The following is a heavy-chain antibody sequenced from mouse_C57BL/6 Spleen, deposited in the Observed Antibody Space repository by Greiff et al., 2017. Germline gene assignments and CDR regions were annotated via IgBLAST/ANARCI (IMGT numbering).Heavy chain of an antibody. D-gene: IGHD4-1*01. CDR1: GYTFTDYE. V-gene: IGHV1-15*01. CDR2: IDPETGGT. CDR3: TRSHWDESFAY. J-gene: IGHJ3*01. Sequence: VQLVESGAELVRPGASVTLSCKASGYTFTDYEMHWVKQTPVHGLEWIGAIDPETGGTAYNQKFKGKAILTADKSSSTAYMELRSLTSEDSAVYYCTRSHWDESFAYWGQGTLVTVSA.